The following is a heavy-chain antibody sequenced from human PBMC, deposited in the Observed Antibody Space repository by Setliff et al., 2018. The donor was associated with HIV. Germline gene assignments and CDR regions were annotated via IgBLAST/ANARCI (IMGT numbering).Heavy chain of an antibody. CDR1: GGSISNSRYY. D-gene: IGHD3-22*01. Sequence: LSLTCTVSGGSISNSRYYWSWIRQPPGKGLEWIGSIYYSGSTYYNPSLKSRVTISVDTSKNQISLRLSSVTAADTAVYYCASRVYYYDSNNFLREEGFDPWGQGTLVTVSS. CDR2: IYYSGST. J-gene: IGHJ5*02. CDR3: ASRVYYYDSNNFLREEGFDP. V-gene: IGHV4-39*01.